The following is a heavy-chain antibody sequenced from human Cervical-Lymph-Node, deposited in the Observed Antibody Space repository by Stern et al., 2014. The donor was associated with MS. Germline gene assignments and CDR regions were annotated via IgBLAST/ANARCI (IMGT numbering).Heavy chain of an antibody. D-gene: IGHD4-23*01. CDR2: ISSRGRTI. J-gene: IGHJ6*02. Sequence: VQLLESGGGLVKPGGSLRLSCAASGFTFSDYYMTWIRQAPGKGLEWLSYISSRGRTIYYADSVKGRFTISRENAKNALYLQMHDLRAEDTAVYYCARDQITGVAEASYYSDYGMDVWGQGISVTVSS. CDR1: GFTFSDYY. V-gene: IGHV3-11*01. CDR3: ARDQITGVAEASYYSDYGMDV.